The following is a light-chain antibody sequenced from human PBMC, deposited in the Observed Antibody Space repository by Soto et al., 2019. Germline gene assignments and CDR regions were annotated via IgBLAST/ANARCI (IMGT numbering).Light chain of an antibody. V-gene: IGKV3-20*01. Sequence: EIVLTQSPGTLSLSPGERASVSCRASQSVYTSYLAWFQQKPGQAPRLLIYGASNRATGIPDRFSGSGSGTDFTLTITRLEPEDFAVYFCHPSGNSPYPFGQGTKMEI. CDR3: HPSGNSPYP. J-gene: IGKJ2*01. CDR1: QSVYTSY. CDR2: GAS.